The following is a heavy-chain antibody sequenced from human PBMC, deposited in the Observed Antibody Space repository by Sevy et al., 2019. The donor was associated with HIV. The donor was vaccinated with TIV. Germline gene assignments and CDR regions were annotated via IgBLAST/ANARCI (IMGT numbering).Heavy chain of an antibody. Sequence: SETLSLTCTVSGGSISSYYWSWIRQPAGKGLEWIGRIYTSGSTNYNPSLKSRVTMSVDTSKNQFSLKLSSVTAADPAVYYCARDWHSSSPPIYYYYYMDVWGKGTTVTVSS. CDR1: GGSISSYY. V-gene: IGHV4-4*07. J-gene: IGHJ6*03. CDR2: IYTSGST. D-gene: IGHD6-13*01. CDR3: ARDWHSSSPPIYYYYYMDV.